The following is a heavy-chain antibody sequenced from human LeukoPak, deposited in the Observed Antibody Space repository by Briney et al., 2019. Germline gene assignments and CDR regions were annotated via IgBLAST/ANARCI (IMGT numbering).Heavy chain of an antibody. CDR2: MNPNSGNT. CDR3: ARGVRYFDWLLSQNFDY. CDR1: GYTFTSYD. D-gene: IGHD3-9*01. J-gene: IGHJ4*02. V-gene: IGHV1-8*01. Sequence: ASVKVSCKASGYTFTSYDINWVRQATGQGLEWMGWMNPNSGNTGYAQKFQGRVTMTRNTSISTAYMELSSLRSEDTAVYYCARGVRYFDWLLSQNFDYWGQGTLVTVSS.